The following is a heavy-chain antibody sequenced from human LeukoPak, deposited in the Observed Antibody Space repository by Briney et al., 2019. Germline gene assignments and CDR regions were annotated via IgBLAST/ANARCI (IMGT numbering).Heavy chain of an antibody. V-gene: IGHV4-34*01. CDR1: GGSFSGYY. D-gene: IGHD3-16*01. Sequence: SETLSLTCAVYGGSFSGYYWSWIRQPPGKGLEWIGEINHSGSTNYNPSLKSRVTISVDTSKNQFSLKLSSVTAADTAVYYCATRGGLSRWGQGTLVTVSS. CDR2: INHSGST. CDR3: ATRGGLSR. J-gene: IGHJ4*02.